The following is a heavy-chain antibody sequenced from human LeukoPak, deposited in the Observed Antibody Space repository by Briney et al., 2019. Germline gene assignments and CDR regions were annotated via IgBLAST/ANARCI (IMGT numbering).Heavy chain of an antibody. V-gene: IGHV3-74*01. CDR1: GFSFSTYW. Sequence: PGGSLRLSCAASGFSFSTYWMHWVRQAPGKGLVWVSRINPDGSSTSYADSVKGRLTISRDNAKNTLYLQMNSLRAEDTAVYYCARDPGSGSYYKTLYNWFDPWGQGTLVTVSS. CDR2: INPDGSST. D-gene: IGHD3-10*01. CDR3: ARDPGSGSYYKTLYNWFDP. J-gene: IGHJ5*02.